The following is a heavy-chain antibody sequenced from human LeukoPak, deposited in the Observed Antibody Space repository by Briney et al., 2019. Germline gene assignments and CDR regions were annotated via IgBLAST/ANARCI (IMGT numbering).Heavy chain of an antibody. J-gene: IGHJ6*03. CDR1: GFTFSSYS. V-gene: IGHV3-21*01. CDR3: ARDGGYCSSTSCYSYYMDV. Sequence: GGSLRLSCAASGFTFSSYSMNWVRQAPGKGLEWVSSISSSSYIYYADSVKGRFTISRDNAKNSLYLQMNSLRAEDTAVYYCARDGGYCSSTSCYSYYMDVWGKGTTVTVSS. D-gene: IGHD2-2*01. CDR2: ISSSSYI.